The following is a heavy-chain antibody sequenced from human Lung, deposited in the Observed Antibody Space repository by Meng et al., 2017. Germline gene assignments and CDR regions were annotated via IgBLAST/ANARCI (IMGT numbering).Heavy chain of an antibody. V-gene: IGHV1-2*06. Sequence: VQLVNCVPEVRGPGASWKVSCRALGITLSRYWIQWVRKAPGQGLEGMGRIDPKSDNTHYAQKFQGRVTMTRDTSISTADMELSGLRSDDTAVYYCARDEDISAAGYLLGDFWGQGTLVTVSS. D-gene: IGHD6-13*01. CDR1: GITLSRYW. CDR3: ARDEDISAAGYLLGDF. J-gene: IGHJ4*02. CDR2: IDPKSDNT.